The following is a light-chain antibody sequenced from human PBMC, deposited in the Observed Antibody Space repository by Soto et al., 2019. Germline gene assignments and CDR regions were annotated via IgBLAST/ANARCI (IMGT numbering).Light chain of an antibody. J-gene: IGKJ2*01. CDR1: QSVSSSY. Sequence: EIVLTQSPGTLSLSPGERVTLSCRASQSVSSSYLGWYQQKPGQAPRLLIYGASSRATGIPDRFSGSGSGTDFTLTISRLEPEDFAVYYCQQYGGSSLYTFGQGTKLEIK. V-gene: IGKV3-20*01. CDR2: GAS. CDR3: QQYGGSSLYT.